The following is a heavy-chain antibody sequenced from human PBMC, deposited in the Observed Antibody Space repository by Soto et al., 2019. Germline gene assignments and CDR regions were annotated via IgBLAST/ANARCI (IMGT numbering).Heavy chain of an antibody. D-gene: IGHD1-7*01. CDR1: GDSVSSNSAA. V-gene: IGHV6-1*01. CDR2: TYYRSRWYN. J-gene: IGHJ6*03. CDR3: AGTSSPQGYSRDV. Sequence: SQTLSLTCVISGDSVSSNSAAWNWIRQSPSRGLEWLGRTYYRSRWYNDYAVSVRSRITVNADTSENQFSLHLTSVTPEDTAVDYCAGTSSPQGYSRDVWDKGTTVTVSS.